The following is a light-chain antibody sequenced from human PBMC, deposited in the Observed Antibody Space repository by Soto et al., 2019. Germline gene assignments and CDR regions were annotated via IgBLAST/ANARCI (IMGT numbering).Light chain of an antibody. CDR3: HHYGYGADT. V-gene: IGKV3-20*01. J-gene: IGKJ2*01. Sequence: LILTQSPGTLSLSPGERATLSCRASESVRNNSLAWYQQHPGQAPRLLIFGASSWATGIPDRFTGTGSGADFSLTISSLEPDDSAVYFCHHYGYGADTFGQGTKLEIK. CDR2: GAS. CDR1: ESVRNNS.